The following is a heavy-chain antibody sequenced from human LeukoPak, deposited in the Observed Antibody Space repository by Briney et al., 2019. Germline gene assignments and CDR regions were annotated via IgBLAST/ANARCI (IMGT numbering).Heavy chain of an antibody. J-gene: IGHJ4*02. Sequence: SETLSLTCTVSGGSISSYYWSWIRQPAGKGLEWIGRIYTSGSSNYNPSLKSRVTMSVDTSKNQFSLKLSSVTAADTAVYYCARGTTYNTRYYFDYWGLGTLVTVSS. CDR2: IYTSGSS. V-gene: IGHV4-4*07. CDR1: GGSISSYY. D-gene: IGHD1-14*01. CDR3: ARGTTYNTRYYFDY.